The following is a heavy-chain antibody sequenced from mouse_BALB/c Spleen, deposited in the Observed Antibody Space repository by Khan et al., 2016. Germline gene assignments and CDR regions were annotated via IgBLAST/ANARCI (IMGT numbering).Heavy chain of an antibody. CDR2: ISDGGNYT. CDR1: GFTFSDYY. J-gene: IGHJ1*01. V-gene: IGHV5-4*02. CDR3: ARGSDWGVDV. D-gene: IGHD4-1*01. Sequence: EVELVESGGGLVKPGGSLKLSCAASGFTFSDYYMYWVRQTPEKRLEWVATISDGGNYTYYPDSVKGRFTISRDNAKKNLYLQMSSLKSEDTAMYYYARGSDWGVDVWGAGTTVTVSS.